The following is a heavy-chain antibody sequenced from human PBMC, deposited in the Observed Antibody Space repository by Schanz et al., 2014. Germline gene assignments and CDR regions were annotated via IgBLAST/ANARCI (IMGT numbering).Heavy chain of an antibody. CDR3: AREKSGSYYPDDY. CDR2: INPSGGST. Sequence: QVQLVQSGSELKKPGASVKVSCKASGYTFTTYYIFWVRQAPGQGLEWMGMINPSGGSTRYAQKFQGRVTMTRDTSTNTVYMELSSLRSEDTAVYYCAREKSGSYYPDDYWGQGTLVTVSS. V-gene: IGHV1-46*01. J-gene: IGHJ4*02. CDR1: GYTFTTYY. D-gene: IGHD1-26*01.